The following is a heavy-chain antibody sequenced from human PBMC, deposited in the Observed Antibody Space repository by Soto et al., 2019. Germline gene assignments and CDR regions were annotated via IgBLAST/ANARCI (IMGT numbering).Heavy chain of an antibody. D-gene: IGHD3-16*01. Sequence: PGGSLRLSCAASGFTFSGYALHWVRQAPGKGLEWVAVISYDGSNNYYADSVKGRFTISRDNSKNTLYLQMTSLRAEDTAVYYCARGGGGYHYYGMDVWGQGTTVTVSS. CDR2: ISYDGSNN. V-gene: IGHV3-30-3*01. J-gene: IGHJ6*02. CDR1: GFTFSGYA. CDR3: ARGGGGYHYYGMDV.